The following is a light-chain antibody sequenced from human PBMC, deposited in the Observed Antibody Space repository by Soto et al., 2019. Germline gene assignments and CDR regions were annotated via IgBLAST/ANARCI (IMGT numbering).Light chain of an antibody. CDR3: QQCFIIPRT. J-gene: IGKJ1*01. CDR2: AAS. CDR1: QNINTY. Sequence: DIQMTQSPSSLSASVGDRVTISCRASQNINTYLNWYQQKPGRAPVVLVYAASSLQSGVPLRFSGSGSGTDFTLTISSLQPEDCATYYFQQCFIIPRTFGQGTKVEIK. V-gene: IGKV1-39*01.